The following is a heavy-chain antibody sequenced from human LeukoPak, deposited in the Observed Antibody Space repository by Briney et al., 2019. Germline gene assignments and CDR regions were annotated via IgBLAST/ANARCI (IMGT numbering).Heavy chain of an antibody. D-gene: IGHD2-2*01. CDR3: ARERYCSSTSCYCPQQNYYYYYMDV. J-gene: IGHJ6*03. CDR1: GGTFSSYA. V-gene: IGHV1-69*13. CDR2: IIPIFGTA. Sequence: SVKVSCKASGGTFSSYAISWVRQAPGQGLEWMGGIIPIFGTANYAQKFQGRVTITADESTSTAYMELSSLRSEDTAVYYCARERYCSSTSCYCPQQNYYYYYMDVWGKGTTVTVSS.